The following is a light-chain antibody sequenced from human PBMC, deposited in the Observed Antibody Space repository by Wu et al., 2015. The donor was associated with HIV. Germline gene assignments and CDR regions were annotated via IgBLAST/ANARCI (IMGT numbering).Light chain of an antibody. J-gene: IGKJ4*01. CDR3: QQNNNWPLT. Sequence: ERVLTQSPATLSVSPGERATLSCRASQSVSSNLAWYQQKPGQAPRLLIYGASTRATGIPARFSGSGSGTEFTLTISSLQSKDFAVYYCQQNNNWPLTFGGGTKVEIK. V-gene: IGKV3-15*01. CDR1: QSVSSN. CDR2: GAS.